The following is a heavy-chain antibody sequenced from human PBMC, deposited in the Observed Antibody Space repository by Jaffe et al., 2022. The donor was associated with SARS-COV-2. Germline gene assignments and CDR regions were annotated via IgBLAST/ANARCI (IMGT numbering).Heavy chain of an antibody. CDR2: IYYSGST. CDR3: ARTLRLGEPPAY. J-gene: IGHJ4*02. CDR1: GGSISSYY. Sequence: QVQLQESGPGLVKPSETLSLTCTVSGGSISSYYWSWIRQPPGKGLEWIGYIYYSGSTNYNPSLKSRVTISVDTSKNQFSLKLSSVTAADTAVYYCARTLRLGEPPAYWGQGTLVTVSS. V-gene: IGHV4-59*01. D-gene: IGHD3-16*01.